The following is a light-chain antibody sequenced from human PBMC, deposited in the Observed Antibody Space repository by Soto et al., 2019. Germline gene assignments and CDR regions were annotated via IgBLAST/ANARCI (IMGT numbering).Light chain of an antibody. V-gene: IGKV3-11*01. J-gene: IGKJ1*01. CDR3: QQRGKWHLT. CDR1: QSVSSY. Sequence: EIVLTQSPATLSLSPGERATLSCRASQSVSSYFAWYQQKPGQAPRLLIYDASNRATGIPARFSGSGSGTDFTLTISSLEPEDFAVYYCQQRGKWHLTFGQGTKVEIK. CDR2: DAS.